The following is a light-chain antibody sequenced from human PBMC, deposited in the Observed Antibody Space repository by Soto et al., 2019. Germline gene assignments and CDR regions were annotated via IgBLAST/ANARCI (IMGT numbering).Light chain of an antibody. Sequence: QLVLTQPASVSGSPGQSITISCTGTSSDVGTYNYVSWYQHRPGKAPKLMIYDVSYRPSGVSNRFSGSKSANTASLTISGLQAEDGADYYCSSYTTSNTQVFGGGTQLTVL. V-gene: IGLV2-14*01. CDR2: DVS. CDR3: SSYTTSNTQV. CDR1: SSDVGTYNY. J-gene: IGLJ3*02.